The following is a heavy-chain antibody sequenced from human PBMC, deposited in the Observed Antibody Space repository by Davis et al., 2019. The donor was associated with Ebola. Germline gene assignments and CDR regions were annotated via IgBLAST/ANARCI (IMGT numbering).Heavy chain of an antibody. CDR2: LFYTGTT. D-gene: IGHD1-26*01. CDR1: GGSIGNSNYY. CDR3: AIQVVGATRIFDF. Sequence: MPSETLSLTCSASGGSIGNSNYYCSWLRQPPGKGLEWIGSLFYTGTTYFNSSLNSRVAVSVDTSRNHFSLKLSSMTATDTAIYYCAIQVVGATRIFDFWGQGTLVTVSS. V-gene: IGHV4-39*02. J-gene: IGHJ4*02.